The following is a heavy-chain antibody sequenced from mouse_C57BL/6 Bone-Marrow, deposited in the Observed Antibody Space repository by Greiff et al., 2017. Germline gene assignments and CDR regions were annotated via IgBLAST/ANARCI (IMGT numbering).Heavy chain of an antibody. D-gene: IGHD2-3*01. CDR1: GYTFTSYW. CDR3: ARGGLYDGYYWYFDV. J-gene: IGHJ1*03. V-gene: IGHV1-55*01. Sequence: QVQLQQPGAELVKPGASVKMSCKASGYTFTSYWITWVKQRPGQGLEWIGDIYPGSGSTNYNEKFKSKATLTVDTSSSTAYMQLSSLTSEDSAVYYCARGGLYDGYYWYFDVWGTGTTVTVSS. CDR2: IYPGSGST.